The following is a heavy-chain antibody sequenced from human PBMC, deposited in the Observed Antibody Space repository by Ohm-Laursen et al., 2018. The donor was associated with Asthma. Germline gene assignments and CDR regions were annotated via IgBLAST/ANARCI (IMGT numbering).Heavy chain of an antibody. D-gene: IGHD3-22*01. CDR2: IYYSGST. CDR1: GGSISSYY. CDR3: ARGAFYYESTGYYFFDH. J-gene: IGHJ4*02. Sequence: SDTLSLTWTVSGGSISSYYWSWIRQPPGKGLEWIGYIYYSGSTNYNPSLKSRVTISVDTSKNQFSLNLTSVTAADTAVYYCARGAFYYESTGYYFFDHWGQGALVTVSS. V-gene: IGHV4-59*12.